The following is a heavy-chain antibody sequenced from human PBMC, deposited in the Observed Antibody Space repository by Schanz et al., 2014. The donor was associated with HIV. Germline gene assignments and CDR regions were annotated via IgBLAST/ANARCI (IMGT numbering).Heavy chain of an antibody. D-gene: IGHD3-22*01. CDR2: IWKDGSNK. Sequence: QVQLVESGGGVVQPGRSLRLSCTASGFTFSNYGMHWVRQAPGKGLEWLAAIWKDGSNKFYADSMKGRFSISRDNSKNTVYLQMKSLRSNDTAVYYCAKDRNYYDSKYRGKGNYYYYYGMDVWGQGTTVTVSS. V-gene: IGHV3-33*06. CDR1: GFTFSNYG. CDR3: AKDRNYYDSKYRGKGNYYYYYGMDV. J-gene: IGHJ6*02.